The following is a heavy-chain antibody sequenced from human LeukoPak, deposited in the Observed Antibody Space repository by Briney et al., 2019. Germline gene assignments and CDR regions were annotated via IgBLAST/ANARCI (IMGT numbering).Heavy chain of an antibody. D-gene: IGHD3-16*01. Sequence: GGSLRLSCAASGFTFSDYWLSWVRRAPGKGLEWVANIKHDGSEKYFVDSVKGRFAISRDNAKNSLYLQMNSLRAEDTAVYYCARVGDSSSPYYYYYYYMDVWGKGTTVTVSS. CDR1: GFTFSDYW. CDR3: ARVGDSSSPYYYYYYYMDV. CDR2: IKHDGSEK. V-gene: IGHV3-7*01. J-gene: IGHJ6*03.